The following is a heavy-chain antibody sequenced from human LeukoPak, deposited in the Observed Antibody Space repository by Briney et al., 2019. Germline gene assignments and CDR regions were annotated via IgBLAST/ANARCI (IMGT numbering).Heavy chain of an antibody. CDR2: IYPGGGST. D-gene: IGHD7-27*01. Sequence: ASVKVSCKASGYTFTSYYMHWVRQAPGQGLEWMGIIYPGGGSTTYAHKFQGRVTMTSDTSTSTVYMELSSLRSEDTAVYYCARDSAQTGGLDYWGQGTLVTVSS. V-gene: IGHV1-46*01. J-gene: IGHJ4*02. CDR1: GYTFTSYY. CDR3: ARDSAQTGGLDY.